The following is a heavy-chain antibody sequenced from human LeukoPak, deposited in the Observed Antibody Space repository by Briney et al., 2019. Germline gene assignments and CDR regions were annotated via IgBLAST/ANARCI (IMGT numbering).Heavy chain of an antibody. V-gene: IGHV4-59*12. CDR1: GVSISSYY. D-gene: IGHD3-9*01. CDR2: IYYSGST. CDR3: ARADDILTGYSGYFDY. Sequence: PSETLSLTCTVSGVSISSYYWSWIRQPPGKGLEWIGYIYYSGSTYYNPSLKSRVTISVDTSKNQFSLKLSSVTAADTAVYYCARADDILTGYSGYFDYWGQGTLVTVSS. J-gene: IGHJ4*02.